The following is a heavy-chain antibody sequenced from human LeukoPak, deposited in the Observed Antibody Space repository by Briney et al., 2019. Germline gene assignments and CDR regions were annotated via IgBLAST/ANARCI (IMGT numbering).Heavy chain of an antibody. CDR2: INHSGST. D-gene: IGHD6-13*01. Sequence: PSETLPLTCAVYGGSFSGYYWSWIRQPPGKGLEWIGEINHSGSTNYNPSLKSRVTISVDTSKNQFSLKLSSVTAADTAVYYCARGIPRGEQLAPLDYWGQGTLVTVSS. CDR3: ARGIPRGEQLAPLDY. CDR1: GGSFSGYY. V-gene: IGHV4-34*01. J-gene: IGHJ4*02.